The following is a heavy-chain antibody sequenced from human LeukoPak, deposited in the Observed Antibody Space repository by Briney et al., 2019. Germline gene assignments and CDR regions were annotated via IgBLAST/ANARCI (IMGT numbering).Heavy chain of an antibody. CDR2: IRYDGSNK. CDR3: VGDTAMVFDY. CDR1: GFTFSSYG. D-gene: IGHD5-18*01. J-gene: IGHJ4*02. Sequence: GGSLRLSCAASGFTFSSYGMHWVRQAPGKGLEWVAFIRYDGSNKYYADSVKGRFTISRDNSKNTLYLQMNSLRAEDTAVYYCVGDTAMVFDYWGQGTLVTVSS. V-gene: IGHV3-30*02.